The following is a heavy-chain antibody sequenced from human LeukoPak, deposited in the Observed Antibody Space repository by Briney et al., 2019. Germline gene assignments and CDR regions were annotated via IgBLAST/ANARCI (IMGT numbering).Heavy chain of an antibody. V-gene: IGHV4-31*03. CDR2: IYYSGST. J-gene: IGHJ3*02. Sequence: SQTLSLTCPVSGGSISSGGYYWSWIRQHPGKGLEWIGYIYYSGSTYYNPSLKSRVTISVDTSKNQFSLKLSSVTAADTAVYYCARLFLVASADDAFDIWGQGTIVTVSS. CDR3: ARLFLVASADDAFDI. D-gene: IGHD2-15*01. CDR1: GGSISSGGYY.